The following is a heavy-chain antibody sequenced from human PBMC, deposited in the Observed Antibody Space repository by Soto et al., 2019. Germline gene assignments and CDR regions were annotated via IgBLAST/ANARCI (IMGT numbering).Heavy chain of an antibody. J-gene: IGHJ6*03. V-gene: IGHV3-23*01. D-gene: IGHD2-2*01. CDR2: ISGSGGST. CDR1: GFTFSSYA. CDR3: AKQGSYYCSSTSCYYYYYMDV. Sequence: GGSLRLSCAASGFTFSSYAMSWVRQAPGKGLEWVSAISGSGGSTYYADSVKGRFTISRDNSKNTLYLQMNSLRAEDTAVYYCAKQGSYYCSSTSCYYYYYMDVWGKGTTVTVSS.